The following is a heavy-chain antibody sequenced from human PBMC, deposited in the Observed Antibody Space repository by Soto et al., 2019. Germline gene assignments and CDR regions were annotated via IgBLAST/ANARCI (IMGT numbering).Heavy chain of an antibody. CDR2: FDPEDGET. V-gene: IGHV1-24*01. Sequence: VASVKVSCKVSGYTLTELSMHWVRQAPGKGLEWMGGFDPEDGETIYAQKFQGRVTMTEDTSTDTAYMELSSLRSEDTAVYYCATAPKVNDVFDYWGQGTLVTVSS. CDR1: GYTLTELS. J-gene: IGHJ4*02. D-gene: IGHD1-1*01. CDR3: ATAPKVNDVFDY.